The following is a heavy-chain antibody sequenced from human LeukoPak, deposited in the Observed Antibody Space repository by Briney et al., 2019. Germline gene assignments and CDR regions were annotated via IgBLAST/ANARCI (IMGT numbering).Heavy chain of an antibody. CDR1: GGSISSGSYY. J-gene: IGHJ6*02. CDR2: IYTSGST. Sequence: SQTLSLTCTVSGGSISSGSYYWSSIRQPAGKGLEWIGRIYTSGSTNYNPSLKSRVTISVDTSKNQFSLKLSSVTAADTAVYYCARDPGGSYPRMGYYGMDVWGQGTTVTVSS. V-gene: IGHV4-61*02. D-gene: IGHD1-26*01. CDR3: ARDPGGSYPRMGYYGMDV.